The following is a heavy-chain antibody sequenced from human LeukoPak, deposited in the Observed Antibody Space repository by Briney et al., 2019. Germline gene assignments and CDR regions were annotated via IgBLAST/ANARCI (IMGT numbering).Heavy chain of an antibody. Sequence: SETLSLTCTVSGGSISSYYWSWIRQPPGKGLEWIGYIYYSGSTNYNPSLKGRVTISVDTSKNQFSLKLSSVTAADTAVYYCARVAVTRNWFDPWGQGTLVTVSS. D-gene: IGHD4-17*01. V-gene: IGHV4-59*01. J-gene: IGHJ5*02. CDR1: GGSISSYY. CDR3: ARVAVTRNWFDP. CDR2: IYYSGST.